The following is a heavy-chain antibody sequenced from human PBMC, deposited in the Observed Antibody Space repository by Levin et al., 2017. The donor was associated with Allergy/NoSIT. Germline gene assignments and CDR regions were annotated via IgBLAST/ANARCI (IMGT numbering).Heavy chain of an antibody. CDR2: INHSGST. Sequence: TSETLSLTCAVYGGSFSGYYWSWIRQPPGKGLEWIGEINHSGSTNYNPSLKSRVTISVDTSKNQFSLKLSSVTAADTAVYYCARDGYGDYWFDPWGQGTLVTVSS. CDR3: ARDGYGDYWFDP. D-gene: IGHD4-17*01. V-gene: IGHV4-34*01. CDR1: GGSFSGYY. J-gene: IGHJ5*02.